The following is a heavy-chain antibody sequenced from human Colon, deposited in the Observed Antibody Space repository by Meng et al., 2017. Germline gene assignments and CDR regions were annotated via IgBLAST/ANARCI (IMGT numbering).Heavy chain of an antibody. J-gene: IGHJ4*02. Sequence: QVHRVQSGAGVKKPGALVKLSCKASGYTFIDAYVHWVRQAPGQGLEWMGRIIPKSSEANSAQKFLGRVTLTWDTSISTAYMELSSLRSDDTAIYYCARDGGNYDFDYWGQGTLVTVSS. CDR3: ARDGGNYDFDY. CDR2: IIPKSSEA. D-gene: IGHD1-26*01. V-gene: IGHV1-2*06. CDR1: GYTFIDAY.